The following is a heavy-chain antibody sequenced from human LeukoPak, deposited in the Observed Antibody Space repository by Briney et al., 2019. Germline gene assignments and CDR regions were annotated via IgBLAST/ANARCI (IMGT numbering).Heavy chain of an antibody. Sequence: GGSLRLSCAASGFTFRSYAMSWVRQAPGKGLEWVSTISGSGGSTYYADSVKGRFTISRDNSKNTLYLQMNSLRAEDTAVYYCAKGYKVTTYDVDVFDIWGQGTMVTVSS. CDR2: ISGSGGST. D-gene: IGHD4-17*01. V-gene: IGHV3-23*01. CDR1: GFTFRSYA. CDR3: AKGYKVTTYDVDVFDI. J-gene: IGHJ3*02.